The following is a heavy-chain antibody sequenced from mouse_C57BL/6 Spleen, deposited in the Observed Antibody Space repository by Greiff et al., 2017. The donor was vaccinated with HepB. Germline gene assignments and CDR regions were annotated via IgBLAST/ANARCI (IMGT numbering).Heavy chain of an antibody. J-gene: IGHJ3*01. CDR1: GYAFTNYL. CDR2: INPGSGGT. D-gene: IGHD2-1*01. Sequence: LQESGAELVRPGTSVKVSCKASGYAFTNYLIEWVKQRPGQGLEWIGVINPGSGGTNYNEKFKGKATLTADKSSSTAYMQLSSLTSEDSAVYFCARSGIYYPFAYWGQGTLVTVSA. V-gene: IGHV1-54*01. CDR3: ARSGIYYPFAY.